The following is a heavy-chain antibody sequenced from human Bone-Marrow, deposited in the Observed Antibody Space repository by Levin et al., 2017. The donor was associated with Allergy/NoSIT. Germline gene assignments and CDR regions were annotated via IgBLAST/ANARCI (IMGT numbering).Heavy chain of an antibody. CDR1: GGSFSGYY. V-gene: IGHV4-34*01. CDR3: ARGQTVVTHLDY. Sequence: SETLSLTCAVYGGSFSGYYWSWIRQPPGKGLEWIGEINHSGSTNYNPSLKSRVTISVDTSKNQFSLKLSSVTAADTAVYYCARGQTVVTHLDYWGQGTLVTVSS. CDR2: INHSGST. J-gene: IGHJ4*02. D-gene: IGHD4-23*01.